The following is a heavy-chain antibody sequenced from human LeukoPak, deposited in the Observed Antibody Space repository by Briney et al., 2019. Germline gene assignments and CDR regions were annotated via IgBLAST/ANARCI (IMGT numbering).Heavy chain of an antibody. CDR1: GGTFSSYT. Sequence: GASVKVSCKASGGTFSSYTISWVRQAPGQGLEWMGWISAYNGNTNCAQKLQGRVTMTTDTSTSTAYMELRSLRSDDTAVYYCAKISGSYYYYYYMDVWGKGTTVTVSS. CDR3: AKISGSYYYYYYMDV. J-gene: IGHJ6*03. D-gene: IGHD2-15*01. V-gene: IGHV1-18*01. CDR2: ISAYNGNT.